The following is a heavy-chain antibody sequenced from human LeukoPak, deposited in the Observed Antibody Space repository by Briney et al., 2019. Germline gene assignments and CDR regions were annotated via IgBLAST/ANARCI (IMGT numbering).Heavy chain of an antibody. CDR2: INHSGST. V-gene: IGHV4-34*01. CDR3: ARVLEGSSGQHWYFDL. CDR1: GGSFSGYY. J-gene: IGHJ2*01. D-gene: IGHD6-19*01. Sequence: PETLSLTCAVYGGSFSGYYWSWIRQPPGKGLEWIGEINHSGSTNYNPSLKSRVTISVDTSKNQFSLRLSSVTAADTAVYYCARVLEGSSGQHWYFDLWGRGTLVTVSS.